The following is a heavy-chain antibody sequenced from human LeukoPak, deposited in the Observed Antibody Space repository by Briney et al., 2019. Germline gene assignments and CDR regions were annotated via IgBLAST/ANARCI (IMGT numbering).Heavy chain of an antibody. Sequence: PGGSLRLSCATSGFTFSSYWMSWVRQAPGKGLEWVANIKQDGSEKYYVDSVKGRFTISRDSSKNTLYLQMNSLRAEDTAVYYCAKNGVYSKAWFDPWGQGTLVTVSS. V-gene: IGHV3-7*03. CDR3: AKNGVYSKAWFDP. CDR2: IKQDGSEK. J-gene: IGHJ5*02. D-gene: IGHD3-3*01. CDR1: GFTFSSYW.